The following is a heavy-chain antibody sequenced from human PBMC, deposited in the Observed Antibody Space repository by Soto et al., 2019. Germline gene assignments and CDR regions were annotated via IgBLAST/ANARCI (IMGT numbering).Heavy chain of an antibody. V-gene: IGHV3-33*01. D-gene: IGHD1-20*01. CDR1: GFIFSTYG. CDR3: ARDHNWSFDY. CDR2: IWNDGSNK. Sequence: QVQLVESGGGVVQPGRSLRLSCAASGFIFSTYGMHWVRQAPGKGLEWVAVIWNDGSNKQYADSVKGRFTISRDNSENTMYLQMNSLRSEDTAVYYCARDHNWSFDYWGQGIPVTVSS. J-gene: IGHJ4*02.